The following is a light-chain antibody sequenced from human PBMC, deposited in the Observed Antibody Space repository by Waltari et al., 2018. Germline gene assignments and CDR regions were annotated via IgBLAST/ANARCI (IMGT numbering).Light chain of an antibody. J-gene: IGLJ3*02. CDR3: CSYAGSSSPRL. V-gene: IGLV2-23*01. CDR2: EAT. CDR1: SSDVGIFNL. Sequence: QSALTQPASVSGSPGQSITISCTGSSSDVGIFNLVSWSQLHPGKAPKLLIFEATKPPSGISYHFSGSKSGNTASLTISGLQAEDEADYFCCSYAGSSSPRLFGGGTKLSVL.